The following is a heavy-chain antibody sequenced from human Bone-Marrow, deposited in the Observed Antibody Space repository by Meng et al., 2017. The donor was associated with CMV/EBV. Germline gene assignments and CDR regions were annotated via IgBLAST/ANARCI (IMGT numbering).Heavy chain of an antibody. Sequence: GESLKISCAASGFTFSSYGMHWVRQAPGKGLEWVAFIRYDGSNKYYADSVKGRFTISRDNSKNTLYLQMNSLRAEDTAVYYCAKDYMFDYWGQGTLVTFSS. J-gene: IGHJ4*02. D-gene: IGHD3-10*01. CDR3: AKDYMFDY. CDR2: IRYDGSNK. V-gene: IGHV3-30*02. CDR1: GFTFSSYG.